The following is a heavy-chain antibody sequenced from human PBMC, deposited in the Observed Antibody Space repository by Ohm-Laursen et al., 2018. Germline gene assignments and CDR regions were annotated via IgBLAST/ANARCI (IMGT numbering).Heavy chain of an antibody. Sequence: TLSLTCTVSGGSITDYYWTWIRQTPGKGLDWIGYMYYRESTYYNPSLKNRVSISVDTAKNQFSLRLNSVTAADTAVYYCARAQYSSSWYYYYYGMDVWGQGTTVTVSS. J-gene: IGHJ6*02. V-gene: IGHV4-59*01. CDR3: ARAQYSSSWYYYYYGMDV. CDR2: MYYREST. D-gene: IGHD6-13*01. CDR1: GGSITDYY.